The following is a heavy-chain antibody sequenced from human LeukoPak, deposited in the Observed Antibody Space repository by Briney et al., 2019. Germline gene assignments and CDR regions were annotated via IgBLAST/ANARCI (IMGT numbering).Heavy chain of an antibody. CDR3: ARGYDYGDYVGDFDY. CDR1: GYTFTSYP. D-gene: IGHD4-17*01. CDR2: ITTYNGNT. J-gene: IGHJ4*02. Sequence: ASVKVSCKASGYTFTSYPISWVRQAPGQGLEWVGWITTYNGNTNYAQKLQGRVTMITDTSTSTAYMDLRGLRSDDTAVYYCARGYDYGDYVGDFDYWGQETLVTVSS. V-gene: IGHV1-18*01.